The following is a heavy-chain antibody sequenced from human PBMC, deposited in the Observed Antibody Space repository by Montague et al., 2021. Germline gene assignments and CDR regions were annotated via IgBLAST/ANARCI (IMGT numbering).Heavy chain of an antibody. CDR2: INHSGST. D-gene: IGHD2-21*02. V-gene: IGHV4-34*01. Sequence: SETLSLTCTVYGGSFSGYYWSWICQSPGKGLEWTGDINHSGSTNYNLSLKSRVTISVDTSKNQFSLKLSSVTAADTAVYYCARRGVVTGWFDPWGQGTLVSVAS. CDR1: GGSFSGYY. J-gene: IGHJ5*02. CDR3: ARRGVVTGWFDP.